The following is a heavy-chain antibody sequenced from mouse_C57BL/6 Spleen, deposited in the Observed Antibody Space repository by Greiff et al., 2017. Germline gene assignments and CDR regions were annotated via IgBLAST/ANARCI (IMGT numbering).Heavy chain of an antibody. CDR2: IDPEDGET. J-gene: IGHJ3*01. CDR3: ARAYGSSPWFAY. V-gene: IGHV14-2*01. D-gene: IGHD1-1*01. Sequence: VQLQQSGAELVKPGASVKLSCPASGFNIKDYYMHWVKQRTEQGLEWIGRIDPEDGETKYAPKFQGKATITADTSSTTAYLQLSSLTSEDTAVYDCARAYGSSPWFAYWGQGTLVTVSA. CDR1: GFNIKDYY.